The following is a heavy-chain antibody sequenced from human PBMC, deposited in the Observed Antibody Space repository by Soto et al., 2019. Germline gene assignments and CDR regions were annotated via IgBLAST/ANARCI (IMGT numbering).Heavy chain of an antibody. Sequence: SETLSLTCTVSGGSISTYYWSWVRQPPGKGLEWIGEIYHSGSTNYNPSLKSRVIISVDESKNQFSLKLSSVTDADTAVYYCARGERQQHRDYWGQGTPVTVSS. CDR2: IYHSGST. D-gene: IGHD6-13*01. CDR3: ARGERQQHRDY. J-gene: IGHJ4*02. CDR1: GGSISTYY. V-gene: IGHV4-4*02.